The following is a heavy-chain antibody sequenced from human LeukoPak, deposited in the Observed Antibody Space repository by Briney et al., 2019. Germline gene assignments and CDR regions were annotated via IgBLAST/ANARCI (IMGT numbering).Heavy chain of an antibody. CDR3: ATPLDYYDSSGYHQGGD. D-gene: IGHD3-22*01. J-gene: IGHJ4*02. V-gene: IGHV3-7*03. Sequence: GGSLRLSCAASGFTLSNYWMTWVRQAPGKGLEWVANIKEDGTKKNYVDSVKGRFTISRDNAKNSLYLQMSSLRAEDTAVYYCATPLDYYDSSGYHQGGDWGQGTLVTVSS. CDR2: IKEDGTKK. CDR1: GFTLSNYW.